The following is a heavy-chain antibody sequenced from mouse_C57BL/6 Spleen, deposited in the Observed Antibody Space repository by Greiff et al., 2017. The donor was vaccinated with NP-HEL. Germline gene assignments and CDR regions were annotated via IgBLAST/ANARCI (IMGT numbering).Heavy chain of an antibody. CDR3: ASAYYGSSAWFAY. D-gene: IGHD1-1*01. Sequence: DVQLQESGPGLVKPSQSLSLTCSVTGYSITSGYYWNWIRQFPGNKLEWMGYISYDGSNNYNPSLKNRISITRDTSKNQFFLKLNSVTTEDTATYYCASAYYGSSAWFAYWGQGTLVTVSA. CDR1: GYSITSGYY. J-gene: IGHJ3*01. CDR2: ISYDGSN. V-gene: IGHV3-6*01.